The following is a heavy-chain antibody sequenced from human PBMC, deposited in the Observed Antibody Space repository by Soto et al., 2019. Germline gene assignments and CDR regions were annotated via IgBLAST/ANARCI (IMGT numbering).Heavy chain of an antibody. CDR1: GGSISSSSYY. V-gene: IGHV4-39*01. D-gene: IGHD5-18*01. CDR2: IYYSGST. J-gene: IGHJ4*02. Sequence: PSETLSLTCTVSGGSISSSSYYWGWIRQPPGKGLEWIGSIYYSGSTYYNPSLKSRVTISVDTSKNQFSLKLGSVTAADTAVYYCARQLRGYSYGPWADYWGQGTLVTVSS. CDR3: ARQLRGYSYGPWADY.